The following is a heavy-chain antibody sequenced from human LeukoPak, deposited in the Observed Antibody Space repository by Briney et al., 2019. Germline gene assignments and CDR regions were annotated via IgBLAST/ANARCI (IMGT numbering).Heavy chain of an antibody. V-gene: IGHV3-74*01. J-gene: IGHJ4*02. CDR2: INSDGSST. Sequence: PGGSLRLSCAASGFTLRSYWMHWVRQVPGKGLVWVSRINSDGSSTDYADSVKGRFSISRDKSKNTLYLQMNSLRVEDTAVYYCAKVSEWDYYDSSGYPYFDYWGQGTLVTVSS. D-gene: IGHD3-22*01. CDR3: AKVSEWDYYDSSGYPYFDY. CDR1: GFTLRSYW.